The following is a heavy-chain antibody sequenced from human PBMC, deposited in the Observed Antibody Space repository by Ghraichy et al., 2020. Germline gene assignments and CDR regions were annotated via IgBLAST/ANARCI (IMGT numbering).Heavy chain of an antibody. D-gene: IGHD6-19*01. J-gene: IGHJ5*02. CDR3: ARDPGYSSGWYSYNWFDP. CDR1: GDSVSSNSAA. V-gene: IGHV6-1*01. Sequence: QTLSLTCAISGDSVSSNSAAWNWIRQSPSRGLEWLGRTYYRSKWYNDYAVSVKSRITINPDTSKNQFSLQLNSVTPEDTAVYYCARDPGYSSGWYSYNWFDPWGQGTLVTVSS. CDR2: TYYRSKWYN.